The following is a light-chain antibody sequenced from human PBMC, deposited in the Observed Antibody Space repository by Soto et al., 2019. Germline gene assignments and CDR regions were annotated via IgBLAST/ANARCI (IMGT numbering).Light chain of an antibody. Sequence: DIMMTQSPDSLAVSLGARATINCKSSQSVIHTSNNKSYLAWYQQKAGQPPELLLYWASARDSGVPDRFSGSGSGTNFTLTINSLQAEDVAVYYCQQYYTTPRTFGQGTKVDI. CDR1: QSVIHTSNNKSY. CDR2: WAS. V-gene: IGKV4-1*01. CDR3: QQYYTTPRT. J-gene: IGKJ2*01.